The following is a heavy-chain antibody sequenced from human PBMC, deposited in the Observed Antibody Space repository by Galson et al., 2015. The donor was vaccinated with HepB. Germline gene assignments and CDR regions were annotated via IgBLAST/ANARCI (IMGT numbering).Heavy chain of an antibody. CDR1: GFSLNSREPR. CDR2: IEWDNKK. D-gene: IGHD6-13*01. Sequence: PALVKPTQTLTLTCTFSGFSLNSREPRVSWIRQPPGKALEWLARIEWDNKKFYSASLKTRLTISKDTSKSQVVLTLTNVDPVDTATYYCVRIGPAAVDSWGLRTLVTVSS. CDR3: VRIGPAAVDS. J-gene: IGHJ5*02. V-gene: IGHV2-70*04.